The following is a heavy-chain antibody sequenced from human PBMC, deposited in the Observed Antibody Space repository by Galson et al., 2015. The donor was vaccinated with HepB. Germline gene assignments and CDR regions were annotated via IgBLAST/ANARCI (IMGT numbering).Heavy chain of an antibody. Sequence: SVKVSCKASGYTFTSYAMHWVRQAPGQRLEWMGWINAGNGNTKYSQKFQGRVTITRDTSASTAYMELSSLRSEDTAVYYCARPHNSRDLKYYYYSYGMDVWGQGTTVTVSS. CDR3: ARPHNSRDLKYYYYSYGMDV. D-gene: IGHD6-13*01. CDR2: INAGNGNT. J-gene: IGHJ6*02. V-gene: IGHV1-3*01. CDR1: GYTFTSYA.